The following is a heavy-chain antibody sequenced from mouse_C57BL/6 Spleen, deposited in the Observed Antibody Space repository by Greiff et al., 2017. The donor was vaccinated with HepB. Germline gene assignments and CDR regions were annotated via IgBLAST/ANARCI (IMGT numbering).Heavy chain of an antibody. CDR3: ARFDGYPYYFDY. CDR1: GYTFTSYT. V-gene: IGHV1-4*01. J-gene: IGHJ2*01. D-gene: IGHD2-3*01. CDR2: INPSSGYT. Sequence: VQLQQSGAELARPGASVKMSCKASGYTFTSYTMHWVKQRPGQGLEWIGYINPSSGYTKYNQKFKDKATLTADKSSSTAYMQLSSLTSEDSAVYYCARFDGYPYYFDYWGQGTTLTVSS.